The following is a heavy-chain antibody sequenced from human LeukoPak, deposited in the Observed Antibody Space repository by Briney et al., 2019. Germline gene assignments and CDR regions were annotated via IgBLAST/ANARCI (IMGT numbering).Heavy chain of an antibody. CDR1: GYTFTSFY. V-gene: IGHV1-46*01. D-gene: IGHD5-18*01. CDR2: INPSGGST. CDR3: AKVMGIQLWTYFDY. Sequence: GASVKVSCKASGYTFTSFYMQWVRQAPGQGLEWMGIINPSGGSTNYAQKFQGRVSMTRDTSTSTVYMELNSLRAEDTAVYYCAKVMGIQLWTYFDYWGQGTLVTVSS. J-gene: IGHJ4*02.